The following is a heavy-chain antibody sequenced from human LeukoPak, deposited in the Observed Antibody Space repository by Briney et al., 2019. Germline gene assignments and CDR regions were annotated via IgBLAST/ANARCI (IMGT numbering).Heavy chain of an antibody. CDR3: ARRAVDNSYYYYMDV. Sequence: GASVTVSCKASGYTFTSYDINWVRQVTGQGLEWMGWMNPKSGNTGYAQKFQGRVTITRNTSIGTAYMEVSSLRYEDTAVYYCARRAVDNSYYYYMDVWGKGTTVTVSS. CDR1: GYTFTSYD. D-gene: IGHD6-19*01. V-gene: IGHV1-8*03. CDR2: MNPKSGNT. J-gene: IGHJ6*03.